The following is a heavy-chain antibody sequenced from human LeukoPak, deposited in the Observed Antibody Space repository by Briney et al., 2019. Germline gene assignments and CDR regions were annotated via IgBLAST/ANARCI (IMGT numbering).Heavy chain of an antibody. CDR3: ARQRSTAYYDSSGLPYDAFDI. J-gene: IGHJ3*02. CDR1: GYSFTNYW. V-gene: IGHV5-51*01. Sequence: GESLKISCQVSGYSFTNYWIGWVRQMPGKGLEWMGSIDPGDSDTRYSPSFQGQVTISADKSISTAYLQWSSLKASDTAMYYCARQRSTAYYDSSGLPYDAFDIWGQGTMVNVSS. D-gene: IGHD3-22*01. CDR2: IDPGDSDT.